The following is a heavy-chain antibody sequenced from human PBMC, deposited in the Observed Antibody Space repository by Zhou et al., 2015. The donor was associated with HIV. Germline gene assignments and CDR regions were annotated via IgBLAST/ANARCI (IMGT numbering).Heavy chain of an antibody. J-gene: IGHJ3*02. CDR2: IIPIFGTA. Sequence: QVQLVQSGAEVKKPGSSVKVSCKASGGTFSSYAISWVRQAPGQGLEWMGGIIPIFGTANYAQKFQGRVTITADESTSTAYMELSSLRSEDTAVYYCAREPALSGSYLRDAFDIWGQGTMGHRLF. D-gene: IGHD1-26*01. CDR1: GGTFSSYA. CDR3: AREPALSGSYLRDAFDI. V-gene: IGHV1-69*12.